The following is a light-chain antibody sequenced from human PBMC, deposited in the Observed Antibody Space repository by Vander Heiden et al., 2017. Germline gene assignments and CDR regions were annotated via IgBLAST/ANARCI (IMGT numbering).Light chain of an antibody. CDR3: QAWDSSTLV. J-gene: IGLJ2*01. CDR1: NLGERF. V-gene: IGLV3-1*01. CDR2: QNG. Sequence: SYELTQPPSLSVSPGQAATTTCSGDNLGERFAAWYQQRPGQSPVLLIYQNGRRPSGIPERFSGSNSGNTATLTISGTQTVDDADYYCQAWDSSTLVFGGGTKVTVL.